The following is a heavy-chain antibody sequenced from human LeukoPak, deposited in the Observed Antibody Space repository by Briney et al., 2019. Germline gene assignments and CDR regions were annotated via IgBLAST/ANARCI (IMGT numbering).Heavy chain of an antibody. V-gene: IGHV3-53*01. CDR3: ARHYTSLRSFDP. CDR2: IYSGGST. Sequence: PGGSLRLSCAASGFNVSSNYMSRVRQAPGKGLEWVSIIYSGGSTYYADSVKGQFTISRDNSKNTLYLQMNSLRAEDTAVYYCARHYTSLRSFDPWGQGTLVTVSS. J-gene: IGHJ5*02. CDR1: GFNVSSNY. D-gene: IGHD3-10*01.